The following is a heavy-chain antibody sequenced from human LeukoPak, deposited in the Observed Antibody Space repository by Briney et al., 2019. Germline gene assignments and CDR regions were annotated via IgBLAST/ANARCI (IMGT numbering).Heavy chain of an antibody. CDR1: GFTVRSIY. V-gene: IGHV3-53*01. CDR2: FYSGGSS. J-gene: IGHJ4*02. CDR3: ARDRGYGYGFFDY. D-gene: IGHD5-18*01. Sequence: GGSLRLSCAASGFTVRSIYMTWVRQAPGKGLEWVASFYSGGSSYYADSVKGRFIISRDSPTDTLYLQMNSLKVEDTAVYFCARDRGYGYGFFDYWGQGTLVAASS.